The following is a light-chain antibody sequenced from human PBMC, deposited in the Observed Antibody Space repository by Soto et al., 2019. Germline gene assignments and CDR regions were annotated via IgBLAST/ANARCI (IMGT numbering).Light chain of an antibody. J-gene: IGKJ2*01. CDR3: QQCDSSSPT. CDR2: DAS. Sequence: DIPMTQSPSTLSASVGDGVTITCRASQNLSGWLAWYQQRPGKAPKFLMYDASSLETGVPSRFRGSGSGTEFTLTIRSLQPDDSATYYCQQCDSSSPTFGKGTKLAIK. CDR1: QNLSGW. V-gene: IGKV1-5*01.